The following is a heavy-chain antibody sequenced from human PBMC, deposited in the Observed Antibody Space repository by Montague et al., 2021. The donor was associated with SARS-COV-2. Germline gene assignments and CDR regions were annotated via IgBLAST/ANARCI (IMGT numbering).Heavy chain of an antibody. CDR3: ARGGLDYYDYTMDV. CDR1: GLRFSDYA. V-gene: IGHV3-23*01. Sequence: SLRLSCAASGLRFSDYAMIWLRQAPGKGLEWISSNSGTGVDTHYADSVKGRFTISRDNSKSTLYLRMNSLRVDDTAVYYCARGGLDYYDYTMDVWGKGTTATV. J-gene: IGHJ6*03. CDR2: NSGTGVDT.